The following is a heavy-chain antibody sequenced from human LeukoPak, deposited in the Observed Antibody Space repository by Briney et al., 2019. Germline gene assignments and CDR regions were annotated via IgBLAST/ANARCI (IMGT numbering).Heavy chain of an antibody. Sequence: GGSLRLSCAASGFTFSSYWMSWVRQALGKGLEWVANIKQDGSEKYYVDSVKGRFTISRDNAKNSLYLQMNSLRAEDTAVYYCARDSAYYDSSGYYDYWGQGTLVTVSS. V-gene: IGHV3-7*01. CDR2: IKQDGSEK. J-gene: IGHJ4*02. D-gene: IGHD3-22*01. CDR3: ARDSAYYDSSGYYDY. CDR1: GFTFSSYW.